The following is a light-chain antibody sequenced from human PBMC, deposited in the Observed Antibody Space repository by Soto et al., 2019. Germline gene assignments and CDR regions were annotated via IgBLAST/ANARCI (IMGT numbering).Light chain of an antibody. CDR2: GAS. CDR1: HSVSGSY. V-gene: IGKV3-20*01. Sequence: ESVLTQSPGTLSLSPGDRATLSCRASHSVSGSYLAWYQQKPGQAPRLLIYGASSRDTGIPDRFSGSGSGTDFTLTINRLEPEDFAVYYCLQYGSSPPAYTFGQGTKLEIK. CDR3: LQYGSSPPAYT. J-gene: IGKJ2*01.